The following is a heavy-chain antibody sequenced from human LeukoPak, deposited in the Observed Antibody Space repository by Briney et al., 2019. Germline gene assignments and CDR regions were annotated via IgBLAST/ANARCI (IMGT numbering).Heavy chain of an antibody. CDR1: GYTFTGYY. J-gene: IGHJ6*02. CDR2: TNPNSGGT. V-gene: IGHV1-2*02. D-gene: IGHD3-3*01. Sequence: ASVKVSCKASGYTFTGYYMHWVRQAPGQGLEWMGWTNPNSGGTNYAQKFQGRVTMTRDTSISTAYMELSRLRSDDTAVYYCARASFLEWLFYYYYYYGMDVWGQGTTVTVSS. CDR3: ARASFLEWLFYYYYYYGMDV.